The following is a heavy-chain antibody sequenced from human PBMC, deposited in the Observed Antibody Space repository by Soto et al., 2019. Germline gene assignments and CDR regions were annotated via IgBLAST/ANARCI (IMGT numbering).Heavy chain of an antibody. Sequence: SVKVSCKASGFTFSNYIIQWVRQARGQRPEWIGWIVVGSGNTNYVEKFHGRVTISRDMSTSTSYMELSSLTFEDTAVYYCAAKEMTAANTGWFDPWGRGTLVTVSS. CDR3: AAKEMTAANTGWFDP. J-gene: IGHJ5*02. CDR1: GFTFSNYI. V-gene: IGHV1-58*02. D-gene: IGHD6-13*01. CDR2: IVVGSGNT.